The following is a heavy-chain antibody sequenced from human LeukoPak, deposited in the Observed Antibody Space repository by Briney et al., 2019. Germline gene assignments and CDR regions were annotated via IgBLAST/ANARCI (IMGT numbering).Heavy chain of an antibody. CDR3: ARGGYSGYDRDAFDI. CDR1: GFTVSSNY. Sequence: PGGSLRLSCAASGFTVSSNYMSWDRQAPGKGLEWVSVIYSDDSTYYADSVKGRFTISRHNSKNTLYLQMNSLRAEDTAVYYCARGGYSGYDRDAFDIWGRGTMVTVSS. CDR2: IYSDDST. J-gene: IGHJ3*02. D-gene: IGHD5-12*01. V-gene: IGHV3-53*04.